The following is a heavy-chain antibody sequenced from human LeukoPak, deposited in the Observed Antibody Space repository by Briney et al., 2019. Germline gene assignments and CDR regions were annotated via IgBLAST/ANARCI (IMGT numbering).Heavy chain of an antibody. V-gene: IGHV3-30*04. CDR2: ISYDGSNK. D-gene: IGHD5-12*01. Sequence: GGSLRLSCAASGFTFSTYAMHWVRQAPGKGLEWVAVISYDGSNKYYADSVKGRFTISRDNSKNTLYLQMNSLRAEDTAVYYCASQLGGYDSVSGYWGQGTLVTVSS. CDR1: GFTFSTYA. CDR3: ASQLGGYDSVSGY. J-gene: IGHJ4*02.